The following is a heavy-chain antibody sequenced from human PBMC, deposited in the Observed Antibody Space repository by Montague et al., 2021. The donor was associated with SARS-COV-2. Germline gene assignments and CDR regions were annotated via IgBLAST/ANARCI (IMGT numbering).Heavy chain of an antibody. CDR2: TYYSGST. D-gene: IGHD2-21*01. Sequence: SETLSLTCTVSGASMRSYYWTWVRQSPGKGLEWIGYTYYSGSTSYAPSLKSRLTMTVDMSANQVSLTLMSVTAADSAVYYCARVERVIGVITHFDYWGQGFLVSVSS. CDR1: GASMRSYY. J-gene: IGHJ4*02. V-gene: IGHV4-59*01. CDR3: ARVERVIGVITHFDY.